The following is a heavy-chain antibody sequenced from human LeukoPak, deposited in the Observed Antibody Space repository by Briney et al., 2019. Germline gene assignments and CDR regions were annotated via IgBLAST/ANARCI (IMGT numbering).Heavy chain of an antibody. CDR2: IYYSGST. J-gene: IGHJ4*02. V-gene: IGHV4-61*01. CDR3: ARVSGYDWESFYDY. CDR1: GYSISSDYY. D-gene: IGHD5-12*01. Sequence: PSETLSLTCTVSGYSISSDYYWAWIRQPPGKGLEWIGYIYYSGSTNYNPSLKSRVTISVDTSKNQFSLKLSSVTAADTAMYYCARVSGYDWESFYDYWGQGSLVTVSS.